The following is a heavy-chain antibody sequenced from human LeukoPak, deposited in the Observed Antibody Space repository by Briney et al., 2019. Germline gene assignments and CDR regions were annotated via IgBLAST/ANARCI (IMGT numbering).Heavy chain of an antibody. Sequence: ASVKVSCKASGYTFTGYYMHWVRQAPGQGLEWMGRINPNSGGTNYAQKFQGRVTMTRDTSISTAYMELSRLRCDDTAVYYCARGAYGSGSYYSNWFDPCGQGTLVTVSS. CDR2: INPNSGGT. V-gene: IGHV1-2*06. CDR3: ARGAYGSGSYYSNWFDP. CDR1: GYTFTGYY. J-gene: IGHJ5*02. D-gene: IGHD3-10*01.